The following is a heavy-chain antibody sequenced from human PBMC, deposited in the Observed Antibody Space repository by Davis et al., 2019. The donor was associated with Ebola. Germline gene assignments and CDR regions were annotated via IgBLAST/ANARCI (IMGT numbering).Heavy chain of an antibody. CDR1: GGSISSSSYY. CDR2: IYYSGST. CDR3: ARHGYCSSTSCPGWFDP. Sequence: PSETLSLTCTVSGGSISSSSYYWGWIRQPPGKGLEWIGSIYYSGSTYYNPSLKSRVTISVDTSKNQFSLKLSSVTAADTAVYYCARHGYCSSTSCPGWFDPWGQGTLVTVSS. J-gene: IGHJ5*02. D-gene: IGHD2-2*01. V-gene: IGHV4-39*01.